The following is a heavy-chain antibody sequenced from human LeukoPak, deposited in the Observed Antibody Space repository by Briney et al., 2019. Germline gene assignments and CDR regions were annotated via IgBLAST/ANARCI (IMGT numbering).Heavy chain of an antibody. CDR1: GGSISSSNW. J-gene: IGHJ4*02. V-gene: IGHV4-4*02. D-gene: IGHD5-18*01. Sequence: SETLSLTCAVSGGSISSSNWWSWVRQPPGKGLEWIGEIYHSGSTNYNPSLKSRVTISVDTSKNQFSLKLSSVTAADTAVYYCAGSTAMVPFDYWGQGTLVTVSS. CDR3: AGSTAMVPFDY. CDR2: IYHSGST.